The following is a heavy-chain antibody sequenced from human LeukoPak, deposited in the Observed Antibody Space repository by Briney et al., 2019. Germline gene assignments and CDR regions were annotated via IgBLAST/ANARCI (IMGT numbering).Heavy chain of an antibody. D-gene: IGHD1-1*01. V-gene: IGHV4-61*02. CDR3: ARDAFGKRTTGDY. CDR1: GGSISSSSYY. J-gene: IGHJ4*02. CDR2: IYTSGST. Sequence: SETLSLTCTVSGGSISSSSYYWSWIRQPAGKGLEWIGRIYTSGSTNFNPSLKSRVTMSVDTSKNQFSLKLSSVTAADTAVYYCARDAFGKRTTGDYWGQGTLVTVSS.